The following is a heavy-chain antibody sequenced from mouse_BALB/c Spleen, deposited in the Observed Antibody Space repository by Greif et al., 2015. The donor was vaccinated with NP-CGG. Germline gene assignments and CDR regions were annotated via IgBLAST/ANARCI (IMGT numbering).Heavy chain of an antibody. CDR1: GFTFSSYT. CDR3: ARQDYGYLVYWYFDV. J-gene: IGHJ1*01. D-gene: IGHD1-2*01. CDR2: ISNGGGST. Sequence: EVKLVESGGGLVQPGGSLKLSCAASGFTFSSYTMSWVRQTPEKRLEWVAYISNGGGSTYYPDTVKGRFTISRDNAKNTLCLQMSSLKSEDTAMYYCARQDYGYLVYWYFDVWGAGTTVSVSS. V-gene: IGHV5-12-2*01.